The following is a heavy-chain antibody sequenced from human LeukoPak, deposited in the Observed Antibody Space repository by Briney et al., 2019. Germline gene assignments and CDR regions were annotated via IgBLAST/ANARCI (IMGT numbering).Heavy chain of an antibody. V-gene: IGHV3-7*01. D-gene: IGHD3-10*01. J-gene: IGHJ4*02. CDR3: AIGLTYYYGSGVDY. CDR1: GFTFSSYW. Sequence: RGSLRLSCAASGFTFSSYWMSWVRQAPGKGLEWVANIKQDGSEKYYVDSVKGRFTISRDNAKNPLYLQMNSLRAEDTAVYYCAIGLTYYYGSGVDYWGQGTLVTVSS. CDR2: IKQDGSEK.